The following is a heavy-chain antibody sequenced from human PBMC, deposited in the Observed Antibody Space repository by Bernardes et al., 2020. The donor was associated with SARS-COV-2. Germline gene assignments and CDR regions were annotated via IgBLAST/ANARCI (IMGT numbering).Heavy chain of an antibody. D-gene: IGHD5-18*01. V-gene: IGHV7-4-1*02. CDR1: GYTFTSYA. CDR3: ARERYSYGYNWFDP. Sequence: ASMKVSCKASGYTFTSYAMNWVRQAPGQGLEWMGWINTNTGNPTYAQGFTGRFVFSLDTSVSTAYLQISSLKAEDTAVYYCARERYSYGYNWFDPWGQGTLVTVSS. CDR2: INTNTGNP. J-gene: IGHJ5*02.